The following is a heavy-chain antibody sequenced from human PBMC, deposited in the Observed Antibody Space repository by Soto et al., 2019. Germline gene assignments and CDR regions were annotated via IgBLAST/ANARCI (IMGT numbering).Heavy chain of an antibody. CDR3: ARDRGHYYGMDV. Sequence: QVQLQESGPGLVKPSQTLSLTCTVSGGSISSGGYYWSWIRQHPGKGLEWIGYIYYSGSTYYNPSLKSRVTISVDTSNNQFSLKLSSVTAADTAVYYCARDRGHYYGMDVWGQGTTVTVSS. CDR1: GGSISSGGYY. V-gene: IGHV4-31*03. CDR2: IYYSGST. D-gene: IGHD3-10*01. J-gene: IGHJ6*02.